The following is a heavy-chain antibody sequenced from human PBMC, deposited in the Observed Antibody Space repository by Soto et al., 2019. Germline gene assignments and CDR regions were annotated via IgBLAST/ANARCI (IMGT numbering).Heavy chain of an antibody. V-gene: IGHV3-7*01. Sequence: GSLRLTCTVSGFNVRSYWRSGVRQAPGKGLEWVASIKEDGSEIYYLHSVRGRFSISRDSAGNALHLTMNYLSAEDTGVYFCARDIGFDYVNWGQGTLVTVYS. J-gene: IGHJ4*02. CDR1: GFNVRSYW. D-gene: IGHD3-16*01. CDR2: IKEDGSEI. CDR3: ARDIGFDYVN.